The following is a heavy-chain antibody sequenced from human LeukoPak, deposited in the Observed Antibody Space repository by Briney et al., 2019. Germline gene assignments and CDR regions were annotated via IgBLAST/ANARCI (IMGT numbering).Heavy chain of an antibody. CDR3: ASRSRIAAR. D-gene: IGHD6-6*01. CDR2: INHSGST. CDR1: GGSFSGYY. J-gene: IGHJ4*02. Sequence: PSETLSLTCAVYGGSFSGYYCSWIRQPPGEGLEWIGEINHSGSTNYNPSLKSRVTISVDTSKNQFSLKLSSVTAADTAVYYCASRSRIAARWGQGTLVTVSS. V-gene: IGHV4-34*01.